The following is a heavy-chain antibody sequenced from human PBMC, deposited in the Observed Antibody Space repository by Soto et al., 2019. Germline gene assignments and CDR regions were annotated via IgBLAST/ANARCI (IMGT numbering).Heavy chain of an antibody. CDR1: GYTFTSYG. Sequence: ASVKVSCKASGYTFTSYGISWVRQAPGQGLEWMGWISAYNGNTNYAQKLQGRVTMTTDTSTSTAYMELRSLRSDDTAVYYCARSSGEAARHHYYYYYMDVWGKGTTVTVS. CDR2: ISAYNGNT. CDR3: ARSSGEAARHHYYYYYMDV. V-gene: IGHV1-18*01. D-gene: IGHD6-6*01. J-gene: IGHJ6*03.